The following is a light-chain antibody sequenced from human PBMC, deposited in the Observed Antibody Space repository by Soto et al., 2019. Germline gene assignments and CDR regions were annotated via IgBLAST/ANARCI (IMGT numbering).Light chain of an antibody. J-gene: IGKJ5*01. CDR1: QSVSSSY. V-gene: IGKV3-20*01. CDR3: QQYGGSPRP. CDR2: GSS. Sequence: EIVLAQSPGTLSLSPGERATLSCRASQSVSSSYFAWYQQKPGQAPRLLIYGSSNRATGIPDRFSGSGSGTDFTLTISRLEPEDFAVYYCQQYGGSPRPCGQGTRLEIK.